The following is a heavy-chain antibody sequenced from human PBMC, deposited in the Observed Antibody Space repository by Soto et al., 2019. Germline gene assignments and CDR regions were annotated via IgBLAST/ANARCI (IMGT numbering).Heavy chain of an antibody. CDR1: GGSISSSIYY. CDR3: ARQAGLDIVATIIDY. J-gene: IGHJ4*02. CDR2: IYYSGST. D-gene: IGHD5-12*01. V-gene: IGHV4-39*01. Sequence: PSETLSLTCTVSGGSISSSIYYWGWIRQPPGKGLEWIGSIYYSGSTYYNPSLKSRVTISVDTSKNQFSLKLSSVTAADTAVYYCARQAGLDIVATIIDYWGQGTLVTVSS.